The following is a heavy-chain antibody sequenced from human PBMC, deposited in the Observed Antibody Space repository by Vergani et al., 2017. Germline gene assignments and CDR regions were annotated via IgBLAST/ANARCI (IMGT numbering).Heavy chain of an antibody. CDR2: IYNSGNG. CDR1: GDSIISRSYY. CDR3: ASGKYYSDSTSHFRGRYFDV. J-gene: IGHJ2*01. V-gene: IGHV4-39*01. D-gene: IGHD3-16*01. Sequence: QMQLQESGPGLVKASEILSLTCTVSGDSIISRSYYWGWIRQPPGKGLEWIGSIYNSGNGDSSSSLKSRVTISADTSKHQFSLRLTSVTAADTAVYYCASGKYYSDSTSHFRGRYFDVWGRGTLVTVPS.